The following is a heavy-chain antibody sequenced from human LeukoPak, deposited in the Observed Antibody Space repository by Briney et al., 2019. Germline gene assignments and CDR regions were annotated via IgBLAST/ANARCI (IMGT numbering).Heavy chain of an antibody. D-gene: IGHD3-10*01. CDR2: IIPVLGIA. J-gene: IGHJ4*02. CDR1: GGTFSSYA. V-gene: IGHV1-69*04. Sequence: SVKVSCKASGGTFSSYAISWVRQAPGQGLEWMGRIIPVLGIANYAQKFQGRVTITADKSTSTAYMELSSLRSEDTAVYYCAREQHYYGSGSYSPPDYWGQGTLVTVSS. CDR3: AREQHYYGSGSYSPPDY.